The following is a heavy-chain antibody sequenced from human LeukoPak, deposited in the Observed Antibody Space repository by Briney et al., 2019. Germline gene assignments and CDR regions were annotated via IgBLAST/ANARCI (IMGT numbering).Heavy chain of an antibody. CDR1: SVSISSISYF. CDR2: IYYSGST. D-gene: IGHD3-10*01. Sequence: SGTLSLTCTVSSVSISSISYFWDWIRQPPGKGLEWIGTIYYSGSTYYNPSLKSRVTTSVDTSKNQFSLKLSSVTAADTAVYYCVRRDYASGFNTFDIWGQGTMVTVSS. CDR3: VRRDYASGFNTFDI. J-gene: IGHJ3*02. V-gene: IGHV4-39*01.